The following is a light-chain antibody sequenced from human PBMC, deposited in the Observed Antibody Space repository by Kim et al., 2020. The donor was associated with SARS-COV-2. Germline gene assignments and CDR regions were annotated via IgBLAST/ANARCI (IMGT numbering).Light chain of an antibody. J-gene: IGLJ1*01. CDR3: QAWDSTTTDYF. V-gene: IGLV3-1*01. CDR1: KLGDKY. CDR2: QDD. Sequence: SYELTQPPSVSVSPGQTASITCSGDKLGDKYSCWYQQKPGQSPVLVMYQDDKRPAGIPERFSGSNSGNTATLTISGTQAMDEADYYCQAWDSTTTDYFFG.